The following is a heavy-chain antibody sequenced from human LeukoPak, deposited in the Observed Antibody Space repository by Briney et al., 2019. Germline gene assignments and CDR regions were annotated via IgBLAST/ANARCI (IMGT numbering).Heavy chain of an antibody. CDR1: GFTFSSYA. V-gene: IGHV3-23*01. CDR2: ISGSGGST. CDR3: AKLKRELEYYFDY. J-gene: IGHJ4*02. D-gene: IGHD1-26*01. Sequence: GGSLRLSCAASGFTFSSYAMSWVRQAPGKGLEWVSAISGSGGSTYYADSVKGRFTISRDNSKNTLYPQMNSLRAEDTAVYYCAKLKRELEYYFDYWGQGTLLTVPS.